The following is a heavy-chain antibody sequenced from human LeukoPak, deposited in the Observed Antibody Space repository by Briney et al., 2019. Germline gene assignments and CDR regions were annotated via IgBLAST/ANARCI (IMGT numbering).Heavy chain of an antibody. J-gene: IGHJ4*02. CDR1: GFTFSSYG. CDR3: AKDVVEQWLPDY. D-gene: IGHD6-19*01. V-gene: IGHV3-23*01. CDR2: ISGSGGST. Sequence: GGSLRLSCAASGFTFSSYGMSWVRQAPGKGLEWVSAISGSGGSTYYADSVKGRFTISRDNSKNTLYLQMNSLRAEDTAVYYCAKDVVEQWLPDYWGQGTLVTASS.